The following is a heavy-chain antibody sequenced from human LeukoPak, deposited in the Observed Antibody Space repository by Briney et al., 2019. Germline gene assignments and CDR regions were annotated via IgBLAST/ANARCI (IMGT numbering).Heavy chain of an antibody. CDR2: IYDVGRT. CDR1: GTYFSHFS. J-gene: IGHJ5*02. Sequence: SETLSLTCTVSGTYFSHFSWSWIRQAPGKGLEWIGSIYDVGRTDYNPSLESRLTLSLDTSRNQSSLKLRSVTSTDTAVYYCARWVTNWFDPWGPGTLVTVSS. D-gene: IGHD4-17*01. CDR3: ARWVTNWFDP. V-gene: IGHV4-59*01.